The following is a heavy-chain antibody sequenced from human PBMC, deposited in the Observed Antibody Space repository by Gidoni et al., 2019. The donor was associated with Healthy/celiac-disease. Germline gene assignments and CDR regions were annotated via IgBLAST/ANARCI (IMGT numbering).Heavy chain of an antibody. CDR1: GFSPRTSGVG. V-gene: IGHV2-5*02. CDR2: IYWDDDK. Sequence: QITLKGSGPTLVKPTQTLTLTCTFSGFSPRTSGVGVGWIRQPPGKALEWLALIYWDDDKLYIPSLKSRLTITKDTSKNQVVLTMTNMDPVDTATYYCAHGCYASSGYFYWYFDLWGRGTLVTVSS. D-gene: IGHD3-22*01. J-gene: IGHJ2*01. CDR3: AHGCYASSGYFYWYFDL.